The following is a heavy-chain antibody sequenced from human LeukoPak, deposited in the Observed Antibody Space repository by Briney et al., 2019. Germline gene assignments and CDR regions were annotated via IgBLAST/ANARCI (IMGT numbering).Heavy chain of an antibody. V-gene: IGHV3-23*01. D-gene: IGHD3-10*01. CDR3: AKGSELLWFGELLYGFDY. CDR1: GFTFSSYA. J-gene: IGHJ4*02. CDR2: ISGSGGST. Sequence: PGGSLRLSCAASGFTFSSYAMSWVREAPGKGLEWVSAISGSGGSTYYADSVKGRFTISRDNSKNTLYLQMNSLRAEDTAVYYCAKGSELLWFGELLYGFDYWGQGTLVTVSS.